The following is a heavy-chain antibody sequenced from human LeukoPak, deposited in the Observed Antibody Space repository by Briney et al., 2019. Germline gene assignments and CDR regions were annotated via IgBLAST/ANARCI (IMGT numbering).Heavy chain of an antibody. CDR1: GFTFSDYG. J-gene: IGHJ4*02. D-gene: IGHD3-10*01. CDR2: IWPDGSNK. CDR3: VRASGSFDY. V-gene: IGHV3-33*01. Sequence: GGSLTLSCAASGFTFSDYGIPWVRQPPGKGLEWVAVIWPDGSNKYYADSVKGRFTISRDNSKKTLYLQMNSLRVEDTAVYYCVRASGSFDYWGQGTLVTVSS.